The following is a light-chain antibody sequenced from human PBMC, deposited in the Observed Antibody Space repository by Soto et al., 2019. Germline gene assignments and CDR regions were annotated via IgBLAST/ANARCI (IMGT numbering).Light chain of an antibody. CDR2: DAS. CDR3: QQYDKYST. Sequence: IPMTHSPSTLTASVGDTVTITCRASQSISVSLAWYQQKPGKAPNLLIYDASTLQGGVPSRFSGSGSGTEFTLTVTSLQPEDFATYFCQQYDKYSTFGHGTKVDI. J-gene: IGKJ1*01. CDR1: QSISVS. V-gene: IGKV1-5*01.